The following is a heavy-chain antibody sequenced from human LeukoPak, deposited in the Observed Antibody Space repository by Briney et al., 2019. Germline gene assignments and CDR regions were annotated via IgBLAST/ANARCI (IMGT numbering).Heavy chain of an antibody. CDR1: GGSISSSSYY. CDR3: ARGGKTAEYYYDSSGYDFDY. J-gene: IGHJ4*02. Sequence: PSETLSLTCTVSGGSISSSSYYWGWIRQPPGKGLEWIGSIYYSGSTYYNPSLKSRVTISVDTSKNQFSLKLSSVTAADTAVYYCARGGKTAEYYYDSSGYDFDYWGQGTLVTVSS. CDR2: IYYSGST. D-gene: IGHD3-22*01. V-gene: IGHV4-39*07.